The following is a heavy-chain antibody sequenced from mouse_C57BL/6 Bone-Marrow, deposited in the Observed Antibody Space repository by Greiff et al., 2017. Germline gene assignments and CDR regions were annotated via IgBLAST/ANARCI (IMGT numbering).Heavy chain of an antibody. D-gene: IGHD1-1*01. CDR2: INPYNGGT. Sequence: VQLQQSGPVLVKPGASVKMSCKASGYTFTDYYMNWVKQSHGKSLEWIGVINPYNGGTSYNQKFKGKATLTAHKSSSTAYMELNSLTSEDSAVYYCAREDGSSFSSSYWGQGTTLTVSS. J-gene: IGHJ2*01. CDR1: GYTFTDYY. V-gene: IGHV1-19*01. CDR3: AREDGSSFSSSY.